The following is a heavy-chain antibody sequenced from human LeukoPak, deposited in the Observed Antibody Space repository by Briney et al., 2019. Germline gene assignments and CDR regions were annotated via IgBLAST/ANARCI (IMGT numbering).Heavy chain of an antibody. J-gene: IGHJ4*02. CDR3: ARVFGGHTNGYDY. CDR2: ISNNGRST. V-gene: IGHV3-64*01. CDR1: GFTFSTYG. D-gene: IGHD2-8*01. Sequence: GRSLRLSCAASGFTFSTYGMHWVRQAPGKGLEYVSAISNNGRSTYYANSVKGRFTISRDNSKNTLYLQMGSLRAEDMAVYYCARVFGGHTNGYDYWGQGTLVTVSS.